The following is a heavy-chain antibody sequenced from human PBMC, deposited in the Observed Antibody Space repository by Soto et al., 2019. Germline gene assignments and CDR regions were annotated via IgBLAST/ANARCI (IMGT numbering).Heavy chain of an antibody. CDR1: DGSLSSGGYY. V-gene: IGHV4-31*03. D-gene: IGHD7-27*01. CDR3: ARDRAWGHDAFDL. J-gene: IGHJ3*01. Sequence: LSLTCTVSDGSLSSGGYYWSWIRQHPGKGLEWIGYIYYSGSTYYNPSLKSRVTISVDTSKNQFSLKLSSVTAADTAVYYCARDRAWGHDAFDLWGQGTMFTVPS. CDR2: IYYSGST.